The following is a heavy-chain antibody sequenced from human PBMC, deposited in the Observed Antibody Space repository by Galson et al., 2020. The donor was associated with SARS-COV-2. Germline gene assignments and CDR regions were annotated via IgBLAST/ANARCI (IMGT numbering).Heavy chain of an antibody. CDR2: IWYDGSNK. D-gene: IGHD3-16*01. J-gene: IGHJ6*02. CDR1: GFTFSSYG. CDR3: ARDLATYYGMDV. Sequence: GESLKISCAASGFTFSSYGMHWVRQAPGKWLEWVAVIWYDGSNKYYADSVKGRFTISRDNSKNTLYLQMNSLRAEDTAVYYCARDLATYYGMDVWGQGTTVTVSS. V-gene: IGHV3-33*01.